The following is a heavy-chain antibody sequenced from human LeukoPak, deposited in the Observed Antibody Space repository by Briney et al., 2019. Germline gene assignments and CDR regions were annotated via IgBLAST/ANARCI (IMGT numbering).Heavy chain of an antibody. J-gene: IGHJ4*02. Sequence: SRTLSLTCTVSGGSISSYYWSWIRQPPGKGMEWIGYIYFSGSTNYNPSLKSRVTISVDTSKNQSSLKLSSVTAADAAVYYCARRRGYSYDYWGQGTLVTVSS. CDR1: GGSISSYY. D-gene: IGHD5-18*01. CDR2: IYFSGST. V-gene: IGHV4-59*08. CDR3: ARRRGYSYDY.